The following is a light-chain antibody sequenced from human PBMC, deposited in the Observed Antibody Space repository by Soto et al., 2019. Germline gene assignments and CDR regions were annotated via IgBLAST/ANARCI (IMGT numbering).Light chain of an antibody. Sequence: QSVLTQPPSVTGAPGQRVTISCTGSNSNIGADYGVHWYQQFPETAPKLLIYDNTNRPSGVPDRFSGSKSGTSASLAITGLPAEDAADYYCQSFDSSFIGLVFGGGTKLTVL. CDR3: QSFDSSFIGLV. CDR2: DNT. CDR1: NSNIGADYG. V-gene: IGLV1-40*01. J-gene: IGLJ2*01.